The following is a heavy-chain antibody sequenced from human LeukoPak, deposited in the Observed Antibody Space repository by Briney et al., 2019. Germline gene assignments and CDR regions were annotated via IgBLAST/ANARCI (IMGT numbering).Heavy chain of an antibody. V-gene: IGHV4-4*07. CDR3: AREGDYYGSGSYDY. Sequence: SETLSLTCTVSGGSISSYYWSWIRQPAGKGLEWIGRIYTSGSTNYNPSLKSRVTMSVDTSKNQFSLKLSSVTAADTAVYYCAREGDYYGSGSYDYWGHGTLVTVSS. J-gene: IGHJ4*01. D-gene: IGHD3-10*01. CDR1: GGSISSYY. CDR2: IYTSGST.